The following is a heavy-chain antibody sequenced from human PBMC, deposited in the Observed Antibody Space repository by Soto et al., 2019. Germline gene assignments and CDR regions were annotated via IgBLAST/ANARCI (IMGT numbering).Heavy chain of an antibody. CDR1: GFTFSNYW. CDR2: INTDGSTT. Sequence: EVQLVESGGGLVQPGGSLRLSCAASGFTFSNYWMHWVRQVPGTGLVWVSRINTDGSTTSYADSVKGRFTISRDNAKDTLYLQMNSLRAEDTAVYYCARVRNGDWYFDYWGQGTLVTISP. V-gene: IGHV3-74*01. J-gene: IGHJ4*02. CDR3: ARVRNGDWYFDY. D-gene: IGHD4-17*01.